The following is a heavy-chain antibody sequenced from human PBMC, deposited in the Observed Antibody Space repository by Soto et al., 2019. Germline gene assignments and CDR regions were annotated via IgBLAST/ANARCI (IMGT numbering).Heavy chain of an antibody. Sequence: GGSVKVTGHASGYTFSNYHMHWVRQAPGQGLEWMGIVNPSCDTTSYAQKFQGRLTVTRETSTSTLYMELTSLRYEDKAVYYCAKDRGILNGLDVWGHGNKVTV. J-gene: IGHJ6*02. D-gene: IGHD2-15*01. V-gene: IGHV1-46*01. CDR1: GYTFSNYH. CDR2: VNPSCDTT. CDR3: AKDRGILNGLDV.